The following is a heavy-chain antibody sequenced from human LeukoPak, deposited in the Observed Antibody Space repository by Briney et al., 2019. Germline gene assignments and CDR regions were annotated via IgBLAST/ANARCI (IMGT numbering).Heavy chain of an antibody. CDR3: AEGGLWLDY. Sequence: GASVKVSCKASGGTFSSYAISWVRQAPGQGLEWMGRIIPILGIANYAQKFQGRVTITADKSTSTAYMELSSLRSDDTAVYYCAEGGLWLDYWGQGTLVTVSS. CDR1: GGTFSSYA. D-gene: IGHD3-10*01. V-gene: IGHV1-69*04. J-gene: IGHJ4*02. CDR2: IIPILGIA.